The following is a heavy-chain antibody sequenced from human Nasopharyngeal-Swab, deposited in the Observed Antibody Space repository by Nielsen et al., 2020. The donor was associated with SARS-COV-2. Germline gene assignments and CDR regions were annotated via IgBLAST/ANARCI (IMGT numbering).Heavy chain of an antibody. CDR3: AKDHPKMVTPGGVS. D-gene: IGHD4-23*01. Sequence: ASVQVSCKASGYTFTSYGVSWVRQAPEQRLAWMGWISAYNGNTNGAQKFQGRVTMTTDTSTSTAYMELRGRTSDDTAVYYCAKDHPKMVTPGGVSWGQGTRITVSS. CDR1: GYTFTSYG. CDR2: ISAYNGNT. V-gene: IGHV1-18*01. J-gene: IGHJ5*02.